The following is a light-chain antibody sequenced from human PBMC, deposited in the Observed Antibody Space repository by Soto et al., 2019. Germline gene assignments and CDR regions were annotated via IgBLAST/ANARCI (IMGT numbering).Light chain of an antibody. CDR2: DVT. V-gene: IGLV2-14*01. Sequence: QSALTQPASVSGSPGQSITISCTGTSSDVGGGNYVSWYQQHPGKAPKLMIYDVTNRPSGVSYRFSGSKSGNTASLTISGLQAEDDADYYCSSYTTTYTLLFGGGTKLTVL. CDR1: SSDVGGGNY. CDR3: SSYTTTYTLL. J-gene: IGLJ2*01.